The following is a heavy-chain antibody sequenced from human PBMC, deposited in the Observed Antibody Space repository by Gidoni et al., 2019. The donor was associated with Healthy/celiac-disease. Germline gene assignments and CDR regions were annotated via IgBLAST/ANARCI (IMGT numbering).Heavy chain of an antibody. CDR2: IWYDGSNK. D-gene: IGHD6-19*01. J-gene: IGHJ4*02. V-gene: IGHV3-33*01. CDR3: ARDGEQWSLWGYFDY. CDR1: GSAFSSYG. Sequence: QVQLGESGGGVGQPGRSLRFSCHASGSAFSSYGMHWVAQDPGKGLEWVAVIWYDGSNKYYADSVKGRFTISRDNSKNTLYLQMNSLRAEDTAVYYCARDGEQWSLWGYFDYWGQGTLVTVSS.